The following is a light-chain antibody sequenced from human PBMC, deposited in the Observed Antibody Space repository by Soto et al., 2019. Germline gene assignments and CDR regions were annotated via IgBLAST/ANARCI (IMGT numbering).Light chain of an antibody. Sequence: DIQVTQSPSSLSASVGDRVTITCRTSQNINIFLNWYQQKPGRAPMVVISAASNLESGVPSRFSGRGSGTEFTLTISNLQPGDSALYFCQESYSTPLAFGGGTGWRSN. V-gene: IGKV1-39*01. CDR3: QESYSTPLA. CDR2: AAS. J-gene: IGKJ4*01. CDR1: QNINIF.